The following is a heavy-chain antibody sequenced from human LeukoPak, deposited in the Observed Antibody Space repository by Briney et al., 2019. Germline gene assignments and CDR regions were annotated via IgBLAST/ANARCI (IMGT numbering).Heavy chain of an antibody. Sequence: ASVKVSCKASGYTFTSYAMHWVRQAPGQRLEWMGWINAGNGNTKYSQEFQGRVTMTRDTSTSTVYMELSSLRSEDTAVYYCAGAELRYFDWFPFDYWGQGTLVTVSS. J-gene: IGHJ4*02. V-gene: IGHV1-3*03. CDR1: GYTFTSYA. CDR3: AGAELRYFDWFPFDY. D-gene: IGHD3-9*01. CDR2: INAGNGNT.